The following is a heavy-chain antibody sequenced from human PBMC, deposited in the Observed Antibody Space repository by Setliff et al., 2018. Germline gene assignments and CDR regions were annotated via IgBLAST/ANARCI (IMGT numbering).Heavy chain of an antibody. Sequence: GGSLRLSCTAPGLTFADAWMNWVRQAPGKGLEWVANIHQNGSWIYYVDPVRGRFSISRDNARNSVHLQMNSLRAEDTAIYYCVRNGGNSDYWGQGTLVTVSS. CDR1: GLTFADAW. V-gene: IGHV3-7*01. CDR2: IHQNGSWI. D-gene: IGHD2-8*01. J-gene: IGHJ4*02. CDR3: VRNGGNSDY.